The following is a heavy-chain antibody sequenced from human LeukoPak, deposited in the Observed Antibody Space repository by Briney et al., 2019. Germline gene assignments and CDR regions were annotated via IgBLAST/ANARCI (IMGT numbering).Heavy chain of an antibody. CDR3: ARDTRGAFDL. V-gene: IGHV4-59*01. Sequence: ERLSLTPTVPGASIPSYNWSWMRQPPGMGLEWIAYMYYSGNTNYNPSLKSRVIISVDKSKNQLSLNLSSVTAADTAVYYCARDTRGAFDLWGQGTMVTVSS. D-gene: IGHD2-2*01. J-gene: IGHJ3*01. CDR2: MYYSGNT. CDR1: GASIPSYN.